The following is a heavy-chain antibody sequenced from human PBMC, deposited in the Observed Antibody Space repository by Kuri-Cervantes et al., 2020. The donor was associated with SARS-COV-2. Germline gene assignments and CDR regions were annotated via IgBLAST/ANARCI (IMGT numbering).Heavy chain of an antibody. J-gene: IGHJ4*02. CDR2: IIPIFGTA. CDR1: GYSFTNYG. Sequence: SVKVSCKSSGYSFTNYGINWVRQAPGQGLEWMGGIIPIFGTANYAQKFQGRVTITTDESTSTAYMELSSLRSEDTAVYYCARAGEEEYYDFWSGYYHFDYWGQGTLVTCSS. CDR3: ARAGEEEYYDFWSGYYHFDY. D-gene: IGHD3-3*01. V-gene: IGHV1-69*05.